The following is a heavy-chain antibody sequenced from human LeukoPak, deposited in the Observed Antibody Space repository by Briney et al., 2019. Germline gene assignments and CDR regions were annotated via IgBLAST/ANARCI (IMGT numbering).Heavy chain of an antibody. D-gene: IGHD6-19*01. J-gene: IGHJ4*02. CDR1: GGSISSYY. CDR3: ARDPYSSGWFDY. CDR2: IYTSGGT. V-gene: IGHV4-4*07. Sequence: SETLSLTCTVSGGSISSYYWSWIRQPAGKGLEWIGRIYTSGGTNYNPSLKSRVTMSVDTSKNQFSLKLSSVTAADTAVYYCARDPYSSGWFDYWGQGTLVTVSS.